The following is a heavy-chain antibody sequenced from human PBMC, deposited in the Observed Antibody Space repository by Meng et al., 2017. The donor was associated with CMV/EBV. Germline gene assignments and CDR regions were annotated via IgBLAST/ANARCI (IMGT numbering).Heavy chain of an antibody. CDR2: ITASGGST. J-gene: IGHJ4*02. CDR1: GFIFSNYA. V-gene: IGHV3-23*01. CDR3: AKAFSASWYREYYDD. D-gene: IGHD6-13*01. Sequence: GGSLRLSCEASGFIFSNYAMSWVRQAPGRGLAWVSAITASGGSTYYADSVKGRFTVSRDNSKNTLYLQMNSLRAKDTALYYCAKAFSASWYREYYDDWGQGTLVTVSS.